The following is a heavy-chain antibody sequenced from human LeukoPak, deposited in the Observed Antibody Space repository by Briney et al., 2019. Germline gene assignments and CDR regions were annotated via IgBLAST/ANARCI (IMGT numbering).Heavy chain of an antibody. CDR2: ISYDGSNK. D-gene: IGHD6-19*01. V-gene: IGHV3-30*18. CDR1: GYTFTSYG. CDR3: AKDAASSGWYYFDY. J-gene: IGHJ4*02. Sequence: SCKASGYTFTSYGMHWVRQAPGKGLEWVAVISYDGSNKYYADSVKGRFTISRDNSKNTLYLQMNSLRAEDTAVYYCAKDAASSGWYYFDYWGQGTLVTVSS.